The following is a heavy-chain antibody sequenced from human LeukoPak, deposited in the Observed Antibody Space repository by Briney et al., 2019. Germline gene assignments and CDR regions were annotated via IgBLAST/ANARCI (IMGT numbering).Heavy chain of an antibody. Sequence: SETLSLTCAVYGGSFSGYYWSWIRQPPGKGLEWIGEINHSGSTNYNPSLKSRVTISVGTSKNQFSLKLSSVTAADTAVYYCARGASCYDFWSGFVKGMDVWGQGTTVTVSS. V-gene: IGHV4-34*01. CDR3: ARGASCYDFWSGFVKGMDV. J-gene: IGHJ6*02. CDR2: INHSGST. CDR1: GGSFSGYY. D-gene: IGHD3-3*01.